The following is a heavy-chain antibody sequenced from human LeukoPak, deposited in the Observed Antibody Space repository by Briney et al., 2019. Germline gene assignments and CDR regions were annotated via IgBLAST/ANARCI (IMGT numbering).Heavy chain of an antibody. CDR3: TRGGTVTTGIDY. V-gene: IGHV3-21*01. CDR1: GFTFSTYT. J-gene: IGHJ4*02. D-gene: IGHD4-17*01. Sequence: KPGGSLRLSCAASGFTFSTYTMNWVRQAPGKGVEWVSSISSSSGYIYYADSVKGRFTISRDNAENSLYLQMNSLRAEDTAVYYCTRGGTVTTGIDYWRQGTLVTVSS. CDR2: ISSSSGYI.